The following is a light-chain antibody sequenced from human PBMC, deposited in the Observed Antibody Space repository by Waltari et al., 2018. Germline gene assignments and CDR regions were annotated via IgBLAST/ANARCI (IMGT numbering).Light chain of an antibody. CDR3: QQYNNWPRRT. CDR1: QSVSSN. Sequence: EIVMTQSPATLSVSPGERAPLSCRASQSVSSNLAWYQQKPGQAPRLLIYGASTRATGIPARFSGSGSGTEFTLTISSLQSEDFAVYYCQQYNNWPRRTFGGGTKVEIK. V-gene: IGKV3-15*01. J-gene: IGKJ4*01. CDR2: GAS.